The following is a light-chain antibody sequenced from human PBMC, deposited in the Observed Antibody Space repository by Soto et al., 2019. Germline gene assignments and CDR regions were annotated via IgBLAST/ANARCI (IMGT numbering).Light chain of an antibody. CDR3: RSYAGSSTYV. J-gene: IGLJ1*01. Sequence: QSALTQPASVSGSPGQSITISCTGTSSDVGSYNLVSWYQQHPGKAPKLMIYEGSKRPSGVSNRCSGSKSGNTASLTISGLQAEDEADYYCRSYAGSSTYVFGTGTKLTFL. V-gene: IGLV2-23*01. CDR1: SSDVGSYNL. CDR2: EGS.